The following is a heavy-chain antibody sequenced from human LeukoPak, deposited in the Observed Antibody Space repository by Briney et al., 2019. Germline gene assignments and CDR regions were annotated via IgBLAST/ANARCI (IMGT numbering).Heavy chain of an antibody. CDR3: ASRNHYGGNLNWFDP. D-gene: IGHD4-23*01. J-gene: IGHJ5*02. CDR1: GGSINTPNYY. V-gene: IGHV4-39*07. CDR2: IFYSGGT. Sequence: ASETLSLTCTVSGGSINTPNYYWGWIRQTPGKGLEWIGNIFYSGGTYYSPSLTSRVTISLDTSRNQFSLKLNSVTAADTAVYYCASRNHYGGNLNWFDPWGQGTLVTVSS.